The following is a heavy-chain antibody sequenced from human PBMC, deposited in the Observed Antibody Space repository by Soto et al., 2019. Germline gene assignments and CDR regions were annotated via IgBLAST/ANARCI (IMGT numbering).Heavy chain of an antibody. J-gene: IGHJ3*02. CDR1: GGSISSGDYY. Sequence: SETLSLTCAFSGGSISSGDYYWSWIRQPPGKGLEWIGYIYYTGIPYYNPSLKRRVSISKDTSQNQFSLNLTSVTAADTAVYYCARVTLYCERSSCHPDAYDIWGQGTKVTV. CDR3: ARVTLYCERSSCHPDAYDI. CDR2: IYYTGIP. V-gene: IGHV4-30-4*01. D-gene: IGHD6-13*01.